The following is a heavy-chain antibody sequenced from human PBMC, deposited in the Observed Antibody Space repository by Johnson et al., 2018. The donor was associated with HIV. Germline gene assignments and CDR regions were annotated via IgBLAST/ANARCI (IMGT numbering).Heavy chain of an antibody. CDR3: ASAQGYGEGAFDI. D-gene: IGHD4/OR15-4a*01. CDR1: GFTFSSYG. J-gene: IGHJ3*02. CDR2: ISYDGSDK. V-gene: IGHV3-30*03. Sequence: QVQLVESGGGVVQPGRSLRLSCAASGFTFSSYGMHWVRQAPGKGLEWVAVISYDGSDKYYADSVKGRFTISSDKVKNSLYLQMKSLRAEDTAVYYCASAQGYGEGAFDIWGQGTMVTVSS.